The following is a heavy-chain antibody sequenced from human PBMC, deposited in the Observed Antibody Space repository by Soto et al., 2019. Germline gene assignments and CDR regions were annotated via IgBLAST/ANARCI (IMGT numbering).Heavy chain of an antibody. D-gene: IGHD3-16*01. Sequence: GASVKVSCKASGFTFTRSAVQWVRQARGQRLEWIGWIVVDSGNTIYAQKFQERVTITRDMSTSTLYMELGSLRSEDTAVYYCAATGRGIGYYYGVDVRGQGTTVTVSS. CDR2: IVVDSGNT. CDR1: GFTFTRSA. J-gene: IGHJ6*02. CDR3: AATGRGIGYYYGVDV. V-gene: IGHV1-58*01.